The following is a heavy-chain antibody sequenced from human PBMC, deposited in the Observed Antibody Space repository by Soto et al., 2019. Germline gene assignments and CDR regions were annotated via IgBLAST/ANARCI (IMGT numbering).Heavy chain of an antibody. D-gene: IGHD6-6*01. CDR1: GFSFSNYA. J-gene: IGHJ4*02. CDR2: ISAGGSNT. Sequence: LRLSCAASGFSFSNYAMNWVRQAPGKGLEWVSAISAGGSNTNYADSVKGRFTISSDNSKNTLYLQMNGLRADDTAVYYCAKEYSTSFDYWGQGTPVTVSS. V-gene: IGHV3-23*01. CDR3: AKEYSTSFDY.